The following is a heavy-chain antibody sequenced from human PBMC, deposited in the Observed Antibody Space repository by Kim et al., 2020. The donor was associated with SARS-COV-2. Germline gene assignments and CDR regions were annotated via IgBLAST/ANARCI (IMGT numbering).Heavy chain of an antibody. V-gene: IGHV4-34*01. J-gene: IGHJ4*02. Sequence: SETLSLTCAVYGGSFSGYYWSWIRQPPGKGLEWIGEINHSGSTNYNPSLKSRVTISVDTSKNQFSLKLSSVTAADTAVYYCARVSKAWFGLDYWGQGTLVTVSS. CDR1: GGSFSGYY. CDR2: INHSGST. D-gene: IGHD3-10*01. CDR3: ARVSKAWFGLDY.